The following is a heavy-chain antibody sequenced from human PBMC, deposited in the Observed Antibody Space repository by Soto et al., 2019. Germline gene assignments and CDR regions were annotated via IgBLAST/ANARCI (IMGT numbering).Heavy chain of an antibody. Sequence: EVQLVESGGGLVQPGGSLKLSCAASGFTFSGSAMHWVRQASGKGLEWVGRIRSKANSYATAYAASVKGRFTISRDDSKNTAYLQMNSLKTEDTDVYYCTRSPRTGEQLPYYSYYYMDVWGKGTTVTVSS. J-gene: IGHJ6*03. CDR3: TRSPRTGEQLPYYSYYYMDV. CDR1: GFTFSGSA. D-gene: IGHD6-6*01. V-gene: IGHV3-73*01. CDR2: IRSKANSYAT.